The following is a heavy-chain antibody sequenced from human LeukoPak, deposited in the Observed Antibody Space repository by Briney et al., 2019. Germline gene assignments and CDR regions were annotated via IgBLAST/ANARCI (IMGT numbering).Heavy chain of an antibody. CDR2: IYTSGST. D-gene: IGHD2-2*02. CDR3: ARDHRYCSSTSCYIGFDY. Sequence: TLSLTCTVSGGSISSGSYYWSWIRQPAGKGLEWIGRIYTSGSTNYNPSLKSRVTISVDTSKNQFSLKLSSVTAADTAAYYCARDHRYCSSTSCYIGFDYWGQGTLVTVSS. CDR1: GGSISSGSYY. J-gene: IGHJ4*02. V-gene: IGHV4-61*02.